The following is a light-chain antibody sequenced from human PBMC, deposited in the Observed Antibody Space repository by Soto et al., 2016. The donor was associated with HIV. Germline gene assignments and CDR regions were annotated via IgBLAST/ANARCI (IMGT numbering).Light chain of an antibody. Sequence: SYELTQPPSVSVSPGQTASITCSGNKLGDKYACWYQQKPGQSPVLVMYQDTKRPSGIPERFSGSNSGSTATLTISGTQSMDEADYYCQAWDSGTAVFGGGTKLTVL. J-gene: IGLJ2*01. CDR2: QDT. CDR1: KLGDKY. CDR3: QAWDSGTAV. V-gene: IGLV3-1*01.